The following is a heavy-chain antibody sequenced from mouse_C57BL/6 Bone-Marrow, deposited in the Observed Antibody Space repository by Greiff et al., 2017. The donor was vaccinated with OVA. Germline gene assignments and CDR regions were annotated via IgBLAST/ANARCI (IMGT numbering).Heavy chain of an antibody. CDR2: IYPGDGDT. CDR3: ARLAAQATRGDAMDY. J-gene: IGHJ4*01. V-gene: IGHV1-82*01. Sequence: VQLQQSGPELVKPGASVKISCKASGYAFSSSWMNWVKQRPGKGLEWIGRIYPGDGDTNYNGKFKGKATLTADKSSSTAYMQLSSLTSEDSAVYFCARLAAQATRGDAMDYRGQGTSGTVSS. D-gene: IGHD3-2*02. CDR1: GYAFSSSW.